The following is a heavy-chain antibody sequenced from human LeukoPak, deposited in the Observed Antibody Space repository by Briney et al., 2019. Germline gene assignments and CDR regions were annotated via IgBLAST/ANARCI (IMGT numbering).Heavy chain of an antibody. CDR1: GYTFTGYY. CDR2: INPNSGGT. CDR3: ARDRFRLLRITGYFDS. Sequence: ASVKVSCKASGYTFTGYYMHWVRQAPGQGLGLMGWINPNSGGTNYAQKFQGRVTMTRDTSISTAYMELSRLRSDDTAVYYCARDRFRLLRITGYFDSWGQGTLVTVSS. J-gene: IGHJ4*02. V-gene: IGHV1-2*02. D-gene: IGHD3-3*01.